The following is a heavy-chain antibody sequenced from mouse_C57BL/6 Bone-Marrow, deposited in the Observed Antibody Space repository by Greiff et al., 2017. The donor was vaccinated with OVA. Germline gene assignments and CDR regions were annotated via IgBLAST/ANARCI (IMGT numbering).Heavy chain of an antibody. CDR1: GYTFTSYC. Sequence: QVQLQQSGAELARPGASVKLSCKASGYTFTSYCISWVKQRTGQGLEWIGEIYPRSGNTYYNEKFKGKATLTADKSSSTAYMQLRSLTSEDSAVYFCARVMVTAEGFSYWGKGTLVTVST. CDR2: IYPRSGNT. CDR3: ARVMVTAEGFSY. J-gene: IGHJ3*01. D-gene: IGHD2-2*01. V-gene: IGHV1-81*01.